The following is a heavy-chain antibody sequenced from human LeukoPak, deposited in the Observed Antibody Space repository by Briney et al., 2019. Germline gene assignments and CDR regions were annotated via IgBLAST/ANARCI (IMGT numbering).Heavy chain of an antibody. CDR1: GYSISSGYY. Sequence: SETLSLTCAVSGYSISSGYYWGWIRQPPGKGLEWIGSIYHSGSTYYNPSLKSRVTISVDTSKNQFSLKLSSVTAADTAVYYCARGIAVAVPGHHYFDYWGQGTLVTVSS. CDR3: ARGIAVAVPGHHYFDY. CDR2: IYHSGST. D-gene: IGHD6-19*01. J-gene: IGHJ4*02. V-gene: IGHV4-38-2*01.